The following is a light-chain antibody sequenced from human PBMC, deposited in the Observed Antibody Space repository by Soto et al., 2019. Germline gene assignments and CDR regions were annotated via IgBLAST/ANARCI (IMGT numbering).Light chain of an antibody. CDR3: VEALQSPPT. CDR1: QSLLHSNGYNY. CDR2: LGS. Sequence: DIVMTQSPLSLPVTPGEPASISCRSSQSLLHSNGYNYLDWYLQKPGQSPQLLIYLGSNRASGGPDRLSGSGSGTDLSLIISRVEVEDVGVYYCVEALQSPPTFCRGTRLEIK. J-gene: IGKJ5*01. V-gene: IGKV2-28*01.